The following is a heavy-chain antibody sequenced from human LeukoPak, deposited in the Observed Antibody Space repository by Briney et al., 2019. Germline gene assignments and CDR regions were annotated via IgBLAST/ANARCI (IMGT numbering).Heavy chain of an antibody. Sequence: GGSLRLPCAASGFTFSTYEMNWVRQAPGKGLEWVSYITSSGSTIYYADSVKGRFTISRDNAKNSLFLQMNSLRADDTAVYYCARKGRGSFDYWGQGTLVTVSS. CDR1: GFTFSTYE. J-gene: IGHJ4*02. CDR3: ARKGRGSFDY. V-gene: IGHV3-48*03. CDR2: ITSSGSTI.